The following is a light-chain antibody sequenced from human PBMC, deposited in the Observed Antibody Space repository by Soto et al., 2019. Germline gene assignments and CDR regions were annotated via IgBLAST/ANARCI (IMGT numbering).Light chain of an antibody. CDR2: PAS. J-gene: IGKJ3*01. V-gene: IGKV3-15*01. CDR1: QRVCSN. CDR3: QRCYRSPRT. Sequence: EIQMTQSPSSLSVSLGERVTITCRASQRVCSNLTWYQQKPGQAPRLLIYPASSWDTGVPSRFSGSGSGTEFTLPISRLQSEDLAFYYCQRCYRSPRTFGPGTKVDIK.